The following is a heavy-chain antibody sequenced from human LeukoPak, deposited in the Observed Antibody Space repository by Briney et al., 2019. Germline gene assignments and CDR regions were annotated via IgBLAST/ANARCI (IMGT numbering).Heavy chain of an antibody. V-gene: IGHV3-21*01. CDR1: GLTFSSYT. CDR2: ISISRSSI. J-gene: IGHJ6*03. CDR3: AKRGANRYCSGGSCHIYYYYYMDV. D-gene: IGHD2-15*01. Sequence: PGGSLRLSCAASGLTFSSYTMSWVRQAPGKGLEWVSSISISRSSIYYADSVKGRFTISRDNAKNSLYLQMNSLRAEDTAVYYCAKRGANRYCSGGSCHIYYYYYMDVWGKGTTVTVSS.